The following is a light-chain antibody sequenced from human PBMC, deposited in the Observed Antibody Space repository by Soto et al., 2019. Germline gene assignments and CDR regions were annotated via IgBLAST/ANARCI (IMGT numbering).Light chain of an antibody. Sequence: QSVLAQPPSVSGAPGQKVTISCTGSSSNIGAGYDLHWYQQLPGTAPKLLFYGNSNRPSGVPDRFPGSKSGTSASLAITGLQAEDEADYYCQSYDSSLSAYVFGTGTKVTVL. J-gene: IGLJ1*01. CDR3: QSYDSSLSAYV. CDR1: SSNIGAGYD. CDR2: GNS. V-gene: IGLV1-40*01.